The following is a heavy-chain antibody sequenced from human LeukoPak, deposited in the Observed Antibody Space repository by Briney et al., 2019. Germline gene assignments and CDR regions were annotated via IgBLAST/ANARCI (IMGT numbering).Heavy chain of an antibody. CDR1: GVSISSYY. D-gene: IGHD5-24*01. V-gene: IGHV4-4*07. CDR3: ARDSIKEMATIS. J-gene: IGHJ4*02. CDR2: IYTSGST. Sequence: SETLSLTCTVSGVSISSYYWSWLRQPAGKGLEWIGRIYTSGSTNYNPSLKSRVTMSVDTSKNQFSLKLSSVTAADTAVYYCARDSIKEMATISWGQGTLVTVSS.